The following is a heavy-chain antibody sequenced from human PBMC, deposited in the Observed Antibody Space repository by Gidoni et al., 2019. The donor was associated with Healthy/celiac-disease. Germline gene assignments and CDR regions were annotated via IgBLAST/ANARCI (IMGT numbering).Heavy chain of an antibody. CDR3: ARSQSVAVPAAMRRRPTAFDI. CDR2: IYYSGST. V-gene: IGHV4-31*03. J-gene: IGHJ3*02. Sequence: QVQLQESGPVLVKPSQTVSLTCPFSRGSISICGYYWSWIRQHPGKGLEWIGYIYYSGSTYYNPALKSRVTISVDTAKNQFSLKLSSVTAADTAVYYCARSQSVAVPAAMRRRPTAFDIWGQGTMVTVSS. D-gene: IGHD2-2*01. CDR1: RGSISICGYY.